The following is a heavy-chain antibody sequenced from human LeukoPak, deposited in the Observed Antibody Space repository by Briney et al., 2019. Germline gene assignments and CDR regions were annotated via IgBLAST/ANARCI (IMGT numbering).Heavy chain of an antibody. J-gene: IGHJ6*03. D-gene: IGHD3-16*01. CDR2: ISSSGSTI. V-gene: IGHV3-48*03. CDR3: AKDDGAYYQYCIDV. CDR1: EFTFSSYA. Sequence: QTGGSLRLSCATSEFTFSSYALNWARQAPGKGLEWVSYISSSGSTIYYADSVKGRFTISRDNARNSVFLQMNRLRAEDTAVYYCAKDDGAYYQYCIDVWGKGTTVTVSS.